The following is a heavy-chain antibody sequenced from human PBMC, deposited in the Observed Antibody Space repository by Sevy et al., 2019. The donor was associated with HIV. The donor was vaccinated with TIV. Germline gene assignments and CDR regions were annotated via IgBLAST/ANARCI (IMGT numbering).Heavy chain of an antibody. CDR2: INNFSSNI. CDR1: GFTFSSYA. J-gene: IGHJ4*02. D-gene: IGHD2-15*01. Sequence: GGSLRLSCAASGFTFSSYAMNWVRQAPGKGLEWVSSINNFSSNIYYADSVKGRFTISRDNAENSLYLQMNSVRADDTAVCYCAGDLFGGGNAAYGYWGQGTLVTVSS. CDR3: AGDLFGGGNAAYGY. V-gene: IGHV3-21*01.